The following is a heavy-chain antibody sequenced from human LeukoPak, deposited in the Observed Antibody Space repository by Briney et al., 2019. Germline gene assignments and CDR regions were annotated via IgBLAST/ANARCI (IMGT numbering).Heavy chain of an antibody. CDR2: INFSGGDST. CDR1: GFTFSNYA. CDR3: AKTAEYYGSGNIDY. D-gene: IGHD3-10*01. Sequence: GGSLRLSCAASGFTFSNYAMSWVRQAPGKGLEWVSSINFSGGDSTYYADSVKGRFTISRDNSNNTLYLQMNSLRAEDTAIYYCAKTAEYYGSGNIDYWGQGTLVTVSS. J-gene: IGHJ4*02. V-gene: IGHV3-23*01.